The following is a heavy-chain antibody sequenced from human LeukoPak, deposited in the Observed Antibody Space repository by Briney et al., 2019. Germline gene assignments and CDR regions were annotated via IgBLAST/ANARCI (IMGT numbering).Heavy chain of an antibody. CDR2: IYYSGST. J-gene: IGHJ4*02. D-gene: IGHD1-26*01. CDR1: GGSISSYY. CDR3: ARGRGARLHYFDY. V-gene: IGHV4-59*01. Sequence: SETLSLTCTVSGGSISSYYWSWIRQPPGKGLEWIGYIYYSGSTNYNPSLKSRVTISVDTSKNQFSLKLSSVTAADTAVYYCARGRGARLHYFDYWGQGTLVTVSS.